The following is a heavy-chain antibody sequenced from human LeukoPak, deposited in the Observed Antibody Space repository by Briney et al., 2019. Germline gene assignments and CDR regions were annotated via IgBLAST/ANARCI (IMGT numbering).Heavy chain of an antibody. CDR3: ARTYYDSSGFMAIDYYFDY. J-gene: IGHJ4*02. V-gene: IGHV1-69*04. CDR2: IIPILGIA. CDR1: GGTFSSYA. D-gene: IGHD3-22*01. Sequence: ASVKVSCKASGGTFSSYAISWVRQAPGQGLEWMGRIIPILGIANYAQKFQGRVTITADKSTSTAYMELSSLRSEDTAVYYCARTYYDSSGFMAIDYYFDYWAQGTLVTVSS.